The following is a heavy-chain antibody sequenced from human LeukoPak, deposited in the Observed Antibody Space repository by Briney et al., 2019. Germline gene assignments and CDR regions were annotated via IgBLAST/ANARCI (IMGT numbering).Heavy chain of an antibody. D-gene: IGHD3-16*01. Sequence: PGGSLRLSCAASGFTFSSYGMHWVRQAPGKGLEWVAVIWYDGSNKYYADSVKGRFTISRDNSQNTLYLQMNSLRAEDTAVYYCARVSVSRWFDPWGQGTLVTVSS. CDR3: ARVSVSRWFDP. CDR2: IWYDGSNK. J-gene: IGHJ5*02. CDR1: GFTFSSYG. V-gene: IGHV3-33*01.